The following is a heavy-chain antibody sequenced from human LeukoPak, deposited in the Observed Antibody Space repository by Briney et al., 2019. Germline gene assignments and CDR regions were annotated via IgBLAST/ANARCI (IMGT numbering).Heavy chain of an antibody. D-gene: IGHD5-18*01. CDR1: GVTFSNYA. CDR2: ISGGGDIT. V-gene: IGHV3-23*01. CDR3: AKDVRGGDAAIEPIDY. Sequence: GGSLRLSCAASGVTFSNYAMSWVRQAPGKGLEWASTISGGGDITYYADSVKGRFIISRDNSKNTVYLQMNSLRAEDTAVYYCAKDVRGGDAAIEPIDYWGQGALVIVSS. J-gene: IGHJ4*02.